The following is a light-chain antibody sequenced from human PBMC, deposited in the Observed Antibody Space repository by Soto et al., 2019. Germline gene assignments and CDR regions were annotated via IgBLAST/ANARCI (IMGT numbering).Light chain of an antibody. CDR3: SSYTSSSTLI. V-gene: IGLV2-14*01. Sequence: QSALTQPASVSGSPGQSVTISCTGTSSDVGAYDFVSWYQQHPGKAPKVMIYGVTDRPSGVSHRFSGSRSDSTASLTISGLQAEDEADYYCSSYTSSSTLIFGGGTKLTVL. J-gene: IGLJ2*01. CDR2: GVT. CDR1: SSDVGAYDF.